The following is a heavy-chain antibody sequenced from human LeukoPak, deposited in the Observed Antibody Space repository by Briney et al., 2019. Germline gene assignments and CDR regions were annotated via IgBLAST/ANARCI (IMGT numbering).Heavy chain of an antibody. Sequence: ASVKVSCKASGYTFTGYYMHWVRQAPGQGLEWMGWINPNSGGTNYAQKFQGRVTMTRDTSISTAYMELSRLRSDDTAVYYCANSGYRCGYRGYFDYWGQGTLVTVSS. CDR1: GYTFTGYY. CDR3: ANSGYRCGYRGYFDY. CDR2: INPNSGGT. V-gene: IGHV1-2*02. D-gene: IGHD5-18*01. J-gene: IGHJ4*02.